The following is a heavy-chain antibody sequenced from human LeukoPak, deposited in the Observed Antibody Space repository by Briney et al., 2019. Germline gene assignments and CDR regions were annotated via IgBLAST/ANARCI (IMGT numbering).Heavy chain of an antibody. CDR1: GGTFSSYA. D-gene: IGHD3-9*01. CDR2: IIPIFGTA. Sequence: SVKVSCKASGGTFSSYAISWVRQAPGQGLEWMGGIIPIFGTANYAQKFQGRVTITADESTSTAYMELSSLRSEDTAVYYCARMYDILTAILDVRGKGTTVTVSS. J-gene: IGHJ6*04. V-gene: IGHV1-69*01. CDR3: ARMYDILTAILDV.